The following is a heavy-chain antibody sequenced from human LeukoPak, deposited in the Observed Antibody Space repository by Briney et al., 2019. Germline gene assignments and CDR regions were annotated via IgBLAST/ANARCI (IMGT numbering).Heavy chain of an antibody. Sequence: PGGSLRLSCAASGFTFSSYWMHWVRQAPGKGLVWVSRINSDGSSTSYADSVKGRFTISRDNSKNTLYLQMNSLRAEDTAVYYCAREWMAVAGSDYFDYWGQGTLVTVSS. CDR2: INSDGSST. D-gene: IGHD6-19*01. CDR3: AREWMAVAGSDYFDY. V-gene: IGHV3-74*01. J-gene: IGHJ4*02. CDR1: GFTFSSYW.